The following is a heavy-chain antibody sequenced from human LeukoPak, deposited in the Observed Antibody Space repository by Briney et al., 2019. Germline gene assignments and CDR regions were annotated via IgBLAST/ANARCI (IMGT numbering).Heavy chain of an antibody. CDR3: TRPYYYMDV. J-gene: IGHJ6*03. V-gene: IGHV4-39*07. Sequence: SETLSLTCTVSGGSIGSSSYYWGWIRQPPGKGLEWIGSIYYSVSTYYNPSLKSRVTISVDTSKNQFSLKLSSVTAADTAVYYCTRPYYYMDVWGKGTTVTVSS. CDR1: GGSIGSSSYY. CDR2: IYYSVST.